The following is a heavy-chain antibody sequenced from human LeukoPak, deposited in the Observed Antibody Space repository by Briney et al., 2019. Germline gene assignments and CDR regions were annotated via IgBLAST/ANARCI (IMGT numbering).Heavy chain of an antibody. Sequence: SETLSLTCTVSGGSIGNYYWTWIRQPPGKGLGWIGYIYYSGSTNYNPSLKSRVTISVDTSKNQFSLKLSSVTAADTAVYYCARRAYCGGDCFDYWGQGALVTVSS. CDR2: IYYSGST. V-gene: IGHV4-59*01. J-gene: IGHJ4*02. CDR3: ARRAYCGGDCFDY. CDR1: GGSIGNYY. D-gene: IGHD2-21*01.